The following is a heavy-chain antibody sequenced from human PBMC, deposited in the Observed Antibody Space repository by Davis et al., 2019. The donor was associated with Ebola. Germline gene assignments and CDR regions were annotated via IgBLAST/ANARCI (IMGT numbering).Heavy chain of an antibody. J-gene: IGHJ4*02. V-gene: IGHV1-69*13. D-gene: IGHD3-22*01. Sequence: SVKVPCKASGGTFSSYAISWVRQAPGQGLEWMGGIIPIFGTANYAQKFQGRVTITADESTSTAYMELSSLRSEDTAVYYCAGDSSGYYYTYFDYWGQGTLVTVSS. CDR1: GGTFSSYA. CDR2: IIPIFGTA. CDR3: AGDSSGYYYTYFDY.